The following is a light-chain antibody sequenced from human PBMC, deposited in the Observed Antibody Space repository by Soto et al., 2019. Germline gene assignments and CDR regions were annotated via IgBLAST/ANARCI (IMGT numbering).Light chain of an antibody. CDR2: DAS. CDR3: QQRKNWPPLT. Sequence: EVVLTQCPATVSLSPGETAILSCRASQSVDIYLAWYQQKPGQAPRLLIYDASNRATGIPARFSGSGSGTDFTLTISSLEPEDFAVYYCQQRKNWPPLTFGQGTRLDI. CDR1: QSVDIY. V-gene: IGKV3-11*01. J-gene: IGKJ5*01.